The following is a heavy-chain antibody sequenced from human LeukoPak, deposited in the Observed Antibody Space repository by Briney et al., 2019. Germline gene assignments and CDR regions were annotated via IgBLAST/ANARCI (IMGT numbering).Heavy chain of an antibody. Sequence: SETLSLTCAVSGYSISSSNWWGWIRQPPGKGLEWIGYIYYSGSAYYNTSLNSRVTMSVDTSKNQFSLKLSSVTAVDTAVYYCARNQAVAGNHGAMDIWGQGAMVTVSS. J-gene: IGHJ3*02. V-gene: IGHV4-28*01. CDR1: GYSISSSNW. CDR3: ARNQAVAGNHGAMDI. CDR2: IYYSGSA. D-gene: IGHD6-19*01.